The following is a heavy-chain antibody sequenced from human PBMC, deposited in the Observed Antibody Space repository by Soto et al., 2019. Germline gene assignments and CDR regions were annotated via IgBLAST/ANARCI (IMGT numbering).Heavy chain of an antibody. CDR3: ARPYGGYEGYYYYYGMDV. V-gene: IGHV4-39*01. CDR2: IYYSGST. J-gene: IGHJ6*02. Sequence: SETLSLTCTVSGGSISSSSYYWGWIRQPPGKGLEWIGSIYYSGSTYYNPSLKSRVTISVDTSKNQFSLKLSSVTAADTAVYYCARPYGGYEGYYYYYGMDVWGQGTTVTVSS. D-gene: IGHD5-12*01. CDR1: GGSISSSSYY.